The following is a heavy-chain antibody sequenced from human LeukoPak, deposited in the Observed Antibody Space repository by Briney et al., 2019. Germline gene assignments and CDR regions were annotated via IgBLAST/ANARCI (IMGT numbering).Heavy chain of an antibody. CDR1: GGSISIYF. Sequence: SETLSLTCTVSGGSISIYFYSWIRQSPGKGLEWIGYSNYGGSTNYNPPLKSRVTISVDRSKNQFSLKVKSVTAADTAVYYCAREGRSDRWSSNWFDPWGLGTLVTVSS. CDR2: SNYGGST. J-gene: IGHJ5*02. D-gene: IGHD2-15*01. CDR3: AREGRSDRWSSNWFDP. V-gene: IGHV4-59*01.